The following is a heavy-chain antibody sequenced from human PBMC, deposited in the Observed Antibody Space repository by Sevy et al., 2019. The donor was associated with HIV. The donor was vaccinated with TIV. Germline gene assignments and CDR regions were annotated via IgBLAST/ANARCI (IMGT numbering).Heavy chain of an antibody. D-gene: IGHD2-2*01. J-gene: IGHJ6*04. V-gene: IGHV3-7*03. CDR1: GFTFSSYW. CDR2: IKVDGSER. CDR3: ARDCSSTSCLWGLDV. Sequence: GGSLRLSCAASGFTFSSYWMSWVRQAPGKGLEWVAHIKVDGSERYYVDSVKGRFTISRENAKNSLYLQMNSLRAEDTAVYYCARDCSSTSCLWGLDVWGKGTTVTVSS.